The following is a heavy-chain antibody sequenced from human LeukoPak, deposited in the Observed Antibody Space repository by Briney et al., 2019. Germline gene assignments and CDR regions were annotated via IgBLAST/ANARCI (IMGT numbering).Heavy chain of an antibody. CDR3: ARDPPRSSSQTPNWFDP. J-gene: IGHJ5*02. CDR2: INHSGST. Sequence: ETLSLTCAVYGGSFSGYYWSWIRQPPGKGLEWIGEINHSGSTNYNPSLKSRVTISVDTSKNQFSLKLSSVTAADTAVYYCARDPPRSSSQTPNWFDPWGQGTLVTVSS. CDR1: GGSFSGYY. V-gene: IGHV4-34*01. D-gene: IGHD6-13*01.